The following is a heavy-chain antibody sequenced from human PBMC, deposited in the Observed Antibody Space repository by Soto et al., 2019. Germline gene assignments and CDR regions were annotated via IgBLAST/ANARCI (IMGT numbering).Heavy chain of an antibody. Sequence: PGGSLRLSCAASGFTVSSNYMSWVRQAPGKGLEWVSFIYSGGSTYYADSVKGRFTISRDNSKNTLYLQMNSLRAEDTAVYYCAIDLPSPGYGMDVWGQGTTVTVS. D-gene: IGHD3-10*01. CDR1: GFTVSSNY. CDR2: IYSGGST. V-gene: IGHV3-66*01. J-gene: IGHJ6*02. CDR3: AIDLPSPGYGMDV.